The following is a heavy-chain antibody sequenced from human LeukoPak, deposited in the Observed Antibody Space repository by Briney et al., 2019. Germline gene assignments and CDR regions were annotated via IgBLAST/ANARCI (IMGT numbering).Heavy chain of an antibody. Sequence: GGSLRLSCAASGFTVSSNYMSWVRQAPGKGLEWVSVIYSGGSTYYADSVKGRFTISRDNSKNTLYLQMNSLRAEDTAVYYCAKDFGVVLYYYYYMDVCGKGTTVTVSS. J-gene: IGHJ6*03. V-gene: IGHV3-53*01. CDR1: GFTVSSNY. D-gene: IGHD3-3*01. CDR2: IYSGGST. CDR3: AKDFGVVLYYYYYMDV.